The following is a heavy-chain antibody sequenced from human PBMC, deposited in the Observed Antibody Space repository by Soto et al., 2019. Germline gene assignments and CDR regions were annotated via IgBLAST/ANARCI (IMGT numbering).Heavy chain of an antibody. D-gene: IGHD5-12*01. CDR1: GFTFGSYE. CDR2: ISSSGNTI. V-gene: IGHV3-48*03. CDR3: ARDMSIYSNY. J-gene: IGHJ4*02. Sequence: GGSLRLSCAASGFTFGSYELNWVRQAPGKGLEWISYISSSGNTIYYADSVKGRFTISRDNAKNSLYLQMTSLRAGDTAVYYCARDMSIYSNYWGQGTLVTVSS.